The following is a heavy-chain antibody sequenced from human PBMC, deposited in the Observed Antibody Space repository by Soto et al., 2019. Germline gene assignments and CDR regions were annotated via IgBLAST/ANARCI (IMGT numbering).Heavy chain of an antibody. CDR3: ARGDAISGWYDP. D-gene: IGHD6-19*01. CDR2: IWYDGSNK. V-gene: IGHV3-33*01. Sequence: GGSLRLSCAASGFTFSSYGMHWVRQAPGKGLEWVAVIWYDGSNKYYADSVKGRFTISRDNSKNTLYLQMNSLRAEDTAVYYCARGDAISGWYDPWGQGTLVTVSS. J-gene: IGHJ5*02. CDR1: GFTFSSYG.